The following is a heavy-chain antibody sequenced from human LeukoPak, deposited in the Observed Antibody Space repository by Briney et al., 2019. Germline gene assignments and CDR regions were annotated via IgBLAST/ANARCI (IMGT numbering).Heavy chain of an antibody. CDR3: ARELWFVNAPGSWFDP. Sequence: SETLSLTCTVSGGSISSSRNYSWGWIRQPPGKGLEWIGSVYYGGNTYYNPSLKSRVTISVDTSNNQFSLKLSSVTAADTAVYYCARELWFVNAPGSWFDPWGQGTLVTVSS. V-gene: IGHV4-39*07. CDR2: VYYGGNT. J-gene: IGHJ5*02. CDR1: GGSISSSRNYS. D-gene: IGHD3-10*01.